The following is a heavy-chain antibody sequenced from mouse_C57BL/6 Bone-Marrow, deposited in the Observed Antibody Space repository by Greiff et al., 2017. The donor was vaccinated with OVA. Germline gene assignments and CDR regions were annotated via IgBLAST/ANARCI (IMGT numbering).Heavy chain of an antibody. D-gene: IGHD1-1*01. V-gene: IGHV1-15*01. CDR2: IDPETGGT. Sequence: QVQLQQSGAELVRPGASVTLSCKASGYTFTDYEMHWVKQTPVHGLEWIGAIDPETGGTAYNQKFKGKAILTADKSSCTAYMELRSLTSEDSAVYYCTDLLYGSSPWGQGTTLTVSS. CDR1: GYTFTDYE. J-gene: IGHJ2*01. CDR3: TDLLYGSSP.